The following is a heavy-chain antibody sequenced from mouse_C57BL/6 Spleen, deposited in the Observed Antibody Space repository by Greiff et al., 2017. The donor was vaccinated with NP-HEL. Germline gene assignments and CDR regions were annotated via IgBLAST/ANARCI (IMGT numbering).Heavy chain of an antibody. CDR3: AREATVVANWYFDV. V-gene: IGHV1-61*01. CDR1: GYTFTSYW. J-gene: IGHJ1*03. CDR2: IYPSDSET. Sequence: QVQLQQPGAELVRPGSSVNLSCKASGYTFTSYWMDWVKQRPGQGLEWIGNIYPSDSETHYNQKFKDKATLTVDKSSSTAYMLLSSLTSEDSAVYYCAREATVVANWYFDVWGTGTTVTVSS. D-gene: IGHD1-1*01.